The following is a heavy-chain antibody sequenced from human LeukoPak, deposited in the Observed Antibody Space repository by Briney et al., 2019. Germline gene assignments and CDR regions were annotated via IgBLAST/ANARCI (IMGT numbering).Heavy chain of an antibody. D-gene: IGHD3-22*01. CDR1: RFTFSNFG. J-gene: IGHJ4*02. CDR3: AKSSYYDSSGYYREYYFDY. CDR2: ISGSGGST. V-gene: IGHV3-23*01. Sequence: GGSLRLSCAASRFTFSNFGMSWVRQAPGKGLEWVSAISGSGGSTYYADSVKGRFTISRDNSKNTLYPQMNSLRAEDTAVYYCAKSSYYDSSGYYREYYFDYWGQGTLVTVSS.